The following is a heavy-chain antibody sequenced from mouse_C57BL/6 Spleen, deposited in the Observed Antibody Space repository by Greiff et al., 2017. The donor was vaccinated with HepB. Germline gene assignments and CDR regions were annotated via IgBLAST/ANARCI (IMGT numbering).Heavy chain of an antibody. CDR3: TVYDYGSSRYFDV. J-gene: IGHJ1*03. D-gene: IGHD1-1*01. Sequence: VQLQQSGAELVRPGASVKLSCTASGFNIKDDYMHWVKQRPEQGLEWIGWIDPENGDTEYASKFQGKATITADTSSNTAYLQHSSLTSEDTAVYYCTVYDYGSSRYFDVWGTGTTVTVSS. V-gene: IGHV14-4*01. CDR2: IDPENGDT. CDR1: GFNIKDDY.